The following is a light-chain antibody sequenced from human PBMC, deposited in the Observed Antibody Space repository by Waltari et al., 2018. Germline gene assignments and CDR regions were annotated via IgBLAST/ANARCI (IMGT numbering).Light chain of an antibody. CDR2: SNN. CDR3: AAWDDSLNGVV. CDR1: SSNIGSNT. J-gene: IGLJ2*01. Sequence: QSLLTQPPSASGTPGQRVTISCSGSSSNIGSNTVHWYQQLPGTAPKPLIYSNNQRPAGVPARFSGSKSGTSASLAIIGLQSEDEADYYCAAWDDSLNGVVFGGGTKLTVL. V-gene: IGLV1-44*01.